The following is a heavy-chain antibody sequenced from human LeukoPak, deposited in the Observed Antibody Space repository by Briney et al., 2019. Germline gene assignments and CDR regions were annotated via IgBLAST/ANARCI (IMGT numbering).Heavy chain of an antibody. D-gene: IGHD3-22*01. V-gene: IGHV1-69*13. CDR3: ANPHYDKHP. CDR2: IIPIFGTA. CDR1: GYTFTSYG. J-gene: IGHJ5*02. Sequence: GASVKVSCKASGYTFTSYGISWVRQAPGQGLEWMGGIIPIFGTANYAQKFQGRVTITADESTSTAYMELSSLRSEDTAVYYCANPHYDKHPWGQGTLVTVSS.